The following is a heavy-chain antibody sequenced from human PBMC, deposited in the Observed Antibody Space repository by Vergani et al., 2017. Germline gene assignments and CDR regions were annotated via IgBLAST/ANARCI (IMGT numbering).Heavy chain of an antibody. J-gene: IGHJ4*02. CDR2: IIPIIRLA. Sequence: QVHLEQSGTEVKKPGSSVKVSCKVSGDIFNNYTVTWVRQAPGQGLEWMGRIIPIIRLATSAQKFQDRVKITGDTSTNTVYMEMNKLRSEDTAVYYCAGVSPGDNSGWEPFDYWGQGTLVTVSS. CDR3: AGVSPGDNSGWEPFDY. D-gene: IGHD6-19*01. CDR1: GDIFNNYT. V-gene: IGHV1-69*02.